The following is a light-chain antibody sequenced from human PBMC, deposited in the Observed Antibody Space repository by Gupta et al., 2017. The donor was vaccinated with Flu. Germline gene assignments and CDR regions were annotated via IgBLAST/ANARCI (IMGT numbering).Light chain of an antibody. CDR3: QQGDSDLPT. CDR1: HTIRNY. Sequence: PSSLSASVGDRVTITCRASHTIRNYLNWYQQKPGKAPKLLIYAASSLHSGVPSRFSGSGSGTDFTLTIASLQSEDFATYYCQQGDSDLPTFGQGTTLDIK. V-gene: IGKV1-39*01. J-gene: IGKJ2*01. CDR2: AAS.